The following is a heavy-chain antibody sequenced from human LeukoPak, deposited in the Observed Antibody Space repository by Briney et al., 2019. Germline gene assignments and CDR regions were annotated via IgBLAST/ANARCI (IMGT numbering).Heavy chain of an antibody. CDR2: ISYDGSNK. D-gene: IGHD2-2*01. CDR3: ARVGCSSTSCYLFDY. V-gene: IGHV3-30*03. CDR1: GFTFSSYG. Sequence: GGSLRLSRAASGFTFSSYGMHWVRQAPGRGLEWVAVISYDGSNKYYADSVKGRFTISRDNSKNTLYLQMNSLRAEDTAVYYCARVGCSSTSCYLFDYWGQGTLVTVSS. J-gene: IGHJ4*02.